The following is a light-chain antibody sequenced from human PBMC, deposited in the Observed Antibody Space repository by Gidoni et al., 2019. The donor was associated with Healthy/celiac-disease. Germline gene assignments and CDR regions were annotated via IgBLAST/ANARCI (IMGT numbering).Light chain of an antibody. Sequence: ESQMTQSASSLSASVGDRVTITCRASQSISSYLNWYQQQPRKAPPLLIYAASSLQSGVPSRFSGSGSATDFTLPISSLQPEDFATSYCQQRYSTPTYTFGQGTKLEIK. J-gene: IGKJ2*01. V-gene: IGKV1-39*01. CDR3: QQRYSTPTYT. CDR1: QSISSY. CDR2: AAS.